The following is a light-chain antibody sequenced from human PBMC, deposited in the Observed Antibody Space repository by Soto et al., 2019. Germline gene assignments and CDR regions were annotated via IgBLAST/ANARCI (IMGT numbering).Light chain of an antibody. CDR3: SSYAGLATYVL. J-gene: IGLJ2*01. V-gene: IGLV2-23*02. CDR1: SSDVGSYNL. CDR2: DVT. Sequence: QSVLTQPASVSGSPGQSITISCTGTSSDVGSYNLVSWYQQHPGKAPKLMIYDVTKRPSGVSDRFSASKSGNTASLTISGLQAEDEADYYCSSYAGLATYVLFGGGTKLTVL.